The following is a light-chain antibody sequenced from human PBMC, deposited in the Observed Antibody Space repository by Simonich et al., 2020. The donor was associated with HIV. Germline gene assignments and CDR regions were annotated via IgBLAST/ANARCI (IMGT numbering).Light chain of an antibody. J-gene: IGLJ2*01. Sequence: QTVVTQEPSFSVSPGGTVTLTCALSSGSVTSGYYPSWYQQTPGQAPPTLIYNTNIRSSGVPDRFSGSILGNKAALSITGAQADDESDYYCVLYMSSGTVIFGGGTKLTVL. V-gene: IGLV8-61*01. CDR3: VLYMSSGTVI. CDR2: NTN. CDR1: SGSVTSGYY.